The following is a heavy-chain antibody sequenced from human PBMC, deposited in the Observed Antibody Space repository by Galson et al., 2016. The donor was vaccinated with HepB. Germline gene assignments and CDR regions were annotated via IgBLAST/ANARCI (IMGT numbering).Heavy chain of an antibody. D-gene: IGHD2-8*02. CDR3: ARDCTGGTCKFAGYDAFDI. J-gene: IGHJ3*02. CDR2: IYHSGET. V-gene: IGHV4-4*02. Sequence: SETLSLTCTVSGGSISSTTNWWSWVRQSPGQGLEWIGEIYHSGETNYNPSPKSRAPISVDTSRNKFTLSLSSVTAAATAVYYFARDCTGGTCKFAGYDAFDIWGQGTTVTVSS. CDR1: GGSISSTTNW.